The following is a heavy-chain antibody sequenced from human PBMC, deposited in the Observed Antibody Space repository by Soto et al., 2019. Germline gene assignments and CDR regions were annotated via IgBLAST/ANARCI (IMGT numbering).Heavy chain of an antibody. V-gene: IGHV3-30-3*01. CDR1: GFTFSSYA. CDR2: ISYDRSNK. D-gene: IGHD1-26*01. CDR3: ARDPSIVGATGGDHFDY. J-gene: IGHJ4*02. Sequence: PGGSLRLSCAASGFTFSSYAMHWVRQAPGKGLEWVAVISYDRSNKYYADSVKGRFTISRDNSKNTLYLQMNSLRAEDTAVYYCARDPSIVGATGGDHFDYWGQGTLVTVSS.